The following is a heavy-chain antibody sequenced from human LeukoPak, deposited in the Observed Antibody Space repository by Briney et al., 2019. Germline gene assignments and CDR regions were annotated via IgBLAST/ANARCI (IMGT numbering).Heavy chain of an antibody. CDR1: GSTFSSYA. CDR3: AKVATKGDNRRDFDY. V-gene: IGHV3-23*01. J-gene: IGHJ4*02. CDR2: ISGSGGST. D-gene: IGHD5-12*01. Sequence: PGGALRLSCAASGSTFSSYAMSWVRQAPGKGREGVSAISGSGGSTYYAGSVKGRFTISRDNSNNTLYLQMNSLRAEDTAVYYCAKVATKGDNRRDFDYWGRGTLVNVSS.